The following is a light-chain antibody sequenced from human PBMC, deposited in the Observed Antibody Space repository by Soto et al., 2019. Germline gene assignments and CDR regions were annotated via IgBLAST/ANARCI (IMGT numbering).Light chain of an antibody. J-gene: IGKJ1*01. CDR1: QSVGRNY. CDR3: QQYASSPLT. V-gene: IGKV3-20*01. CDR2: DAS. Sequence: EIVLTQSPDTLSLSPGERATLSCRASQSVGRNYLAWYQQKPGQAPRLLIYDASNRATGIPDRFSGSGSGTDFTLSINRLEPEDFSVFYCQQYASSPLTFGQGNKVEIK.